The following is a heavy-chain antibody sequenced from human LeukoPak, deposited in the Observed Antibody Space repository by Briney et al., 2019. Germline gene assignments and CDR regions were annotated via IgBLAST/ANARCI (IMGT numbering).Heavy chain of an antibody. V-gene: IGHV4-61*02. Sequence: SETLSLTCTVSGGSISSGSYYWSWIRQPAGKGLEWIGRIYTSGSTNYNPSLKSRVTISVDTSKNQFSLKLSSVTAADTAVYYCAREPAGGQQLATSFDYWGQGTLVTVSS. CDR1: GGSISSGSYY. D-gene: IGHD6-13*01. J-gene: IGHJ4*02. CDR2: IYTSGST. CDR3: AREPAGGQQLATSFDY.